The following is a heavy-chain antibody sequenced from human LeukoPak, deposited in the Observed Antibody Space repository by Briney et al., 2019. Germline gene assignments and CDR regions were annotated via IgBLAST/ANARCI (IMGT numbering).Heavy chain of an antibody. CDR2: IRGSGGGT. CDR3: ARDPNGDYIGAFDM. V-gene: IGHV3-23*01. CDR1: GFIFSHYA. J-gene: IGHJ3*02. Sequence: PGGSLRLSCAASGFIFSHYALMWLRQSPGKGLEWVSAIRGSGGGTFYADSVKGRFTISRDNSKNTLYLQMNGLRAEDTAVYYCARDPNGDYIGAFDMWGRGTLVTVSS. D-gene: IGHD4-17*01.